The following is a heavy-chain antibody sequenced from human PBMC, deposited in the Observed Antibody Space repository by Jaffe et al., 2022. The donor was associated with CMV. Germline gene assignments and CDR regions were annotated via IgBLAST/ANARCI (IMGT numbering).Heavy chain of an antibody. CDR2: IYYSGST. V-gene: IGHV4-59*08. CDR1: GGSISSYY. CDR3: ARHQAITMTEEGAFDI. D-gene: IGHD3-22*01. Sequence: QVQLQESGPGLVKPSETLSLTCTVSGGSISSYYWSWIRQPPGKGLEWIGYIYYSGSTNYNPSLKSRVTISVDTSKNQFSLKLSSVTAADTAVYYCARHQAITMTEEGAFDIWGQGTMVTVSS. J-gene: IGHJ3*02.